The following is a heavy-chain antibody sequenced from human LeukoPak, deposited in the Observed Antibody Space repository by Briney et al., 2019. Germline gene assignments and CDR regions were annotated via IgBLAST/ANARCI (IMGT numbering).Heavy chain of an antibody. V-gene: IGHV4-4*07. J-gene: IGHJ3*02. CDR1: GGSISEDS. CDR3: ARGISGSLGASDI. D-gene: IGHD1-26*01. CDR2: ILVSGTT. Sequence: SETLSLTCTVSGGSISEDSWTWIRQPAGKGLEWIGRILVSGTTNYNASLKTRVTLSIDTSKNLLSLKLTSLTAADTAVYYCARGISGSLGASDIWGRGTMVTVSS.